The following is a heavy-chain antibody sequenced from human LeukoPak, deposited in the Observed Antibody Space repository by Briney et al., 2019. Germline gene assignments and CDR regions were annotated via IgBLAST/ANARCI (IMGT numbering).Heavy chain of an antibody. CDR2: IKSTVDGGTI. Sequence: GGSLRLSCAASGFTFSNDWMNWVRQAPGKGLEWVGRIKSTVDGGTIDYAAPVKGRFTVSRDDSKNTLYLQMNSLKTEDTAVYYCTTGGNVLVAGTRAFDIWGQGTMVTVSS. D-gene: IGHD6-19*01. J-gene: IGHJ3*02. CDR1: GFTFSNDW. V-gene: IGHV3-15*07. CDR3: TTGGNVLVAGTRAFDI.